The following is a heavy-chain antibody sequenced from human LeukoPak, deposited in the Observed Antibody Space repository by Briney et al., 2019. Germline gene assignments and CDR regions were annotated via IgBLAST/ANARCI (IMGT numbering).Heavy chain of an antibody. Sequence: HPGGSLRLSCAASGFTFSSYAMSWVRQAPGKGLEWVSAISGSGGSTYYADSVKGRFTISRDNSKNTLYLQMNSLRAEDTAVYYCAKSRAVAGYFDYWGQGTLVTVSS. CDR1: GFTFSSYA. J-gene: IGHJ4*02. CDR3: AKSRAVAGYFDY. CDR2: ISGSGGST. V-gene: IGHV3-23*01. D-gene: IGHD6-19*01.